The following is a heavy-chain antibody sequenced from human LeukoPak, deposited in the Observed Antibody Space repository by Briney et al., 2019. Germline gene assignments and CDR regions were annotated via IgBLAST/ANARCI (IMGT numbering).Heavy chain of an antibody. D-gene: IGHD2-15*01. CDR3: VRGVESTWS. CDR1: GFTFSSYW. Sequence: GGSLRLSCAASGFTFSSYWMHWVRQAPGKGPVWVSRINNDGSGTTYADSVKGRFTISRDDAKNTLYLHMNSLRAEDTAVYYCVRGVESTWSWGQGTLVTVSS. J-gene: IGHJ5*02. V-gene: IGHV3-74*01. CDR2: INNDGSGT.